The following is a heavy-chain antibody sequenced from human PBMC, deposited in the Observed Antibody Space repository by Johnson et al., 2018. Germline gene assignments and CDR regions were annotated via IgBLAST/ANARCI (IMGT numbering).Heavy chain of an antibody. J-gene: IGHJ6*02. CDR1: GFTFDDYA. D-gene: IGHD6-13*01. Sequence: EVQLLESGGGLVQPGRSLRLSCAASGFTFDDYAMHWVRQAPGKGLEWVSGIGWNSGSIGYADSVTGRFIISRDNAKNSLYLQMNSLRAEDTALYYCAKDFQQLAHYYYGMDVLGQGTTVTVSS. CDR3: AKDFQQLAHYYYGMDV. V-gene: IGHV3-9*01. CDR2: IGWNSGSI.